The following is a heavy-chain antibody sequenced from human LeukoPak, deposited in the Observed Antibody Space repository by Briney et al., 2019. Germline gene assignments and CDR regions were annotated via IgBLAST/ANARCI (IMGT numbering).Heavy chain of an antibody. D-gene: IGHD2-15*01. Sequence: KPSETLSLTCTVSGGSISSSSYYWGWIRQPPGKGLEWIGSIYYSGSTYYNPSLKSRVTISVDTSKNQFSLKLSSVTAADTAVYYCAVRGQVVDPWGQGTLVTVSS. J-gene: IGHJ5*02. CDR3: AVRGQVVDP. CDR2: IYYSGST. V-gene: IGHV4-39*01. CDR1: GGSISSSSYY.